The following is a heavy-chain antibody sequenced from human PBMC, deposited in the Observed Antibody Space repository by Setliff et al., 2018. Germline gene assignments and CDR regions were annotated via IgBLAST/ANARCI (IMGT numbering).Heavy chain of an antibody. CDR2: IYTSWST. Sequence: SETLSLTCTVSGGSINSRTYYWSWIRQSAGKGLEWIGHIYTSWSTVYNPSLKSRVTISVDTSKNQFSLKLSSVTAADTAVYYCARGRNIAARLFDSWGQGTLVTVSS. V-gene: IGHV4-61*09. CDR1: GGSINSRTYY. D-gene: IGHD6-6*01. J-gene: IGHJ4*02. CDR3: ARGRNIAARLFDS.